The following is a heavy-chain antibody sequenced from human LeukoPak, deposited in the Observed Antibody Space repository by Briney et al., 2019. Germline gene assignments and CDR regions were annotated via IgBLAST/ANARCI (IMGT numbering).Heavy chain of an antibody. D-gene: IGHD3-16*01. CDR3: ARAMIHVRAYYYGMDV. CDR1: GYTFTSYD. J-gene: IGHJ6*02. Sequence: ASVKVSCKASGYTFTSYDINWVQQATGQGLEWMGWMNPNSGNTGYAQKFQGRVTMTRNTSISTAYMELSRLRSEDTAVYYCARAMIHVRAYYYGMDVWGQGTTVTVSS. V-gene: IGHV1-8*01. CDR2: MNPNSGNT.